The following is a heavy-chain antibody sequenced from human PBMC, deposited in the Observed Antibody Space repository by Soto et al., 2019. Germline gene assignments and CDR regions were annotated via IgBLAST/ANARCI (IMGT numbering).Heavy chain of an antibody. CDR2: IYYSGGT. V-gene: IGHV4-39*01. CDR1: GGSISSSSYY. J-gene: IGHJ4*02. D-gene: IGHD2-15*01. CDR3: ASQLLREYFDY. Sequence: SETLSLTCTVSGGSISSSSYYWGWIRQPPGKGLEWIGSIYYSGGTYYNPSLKSRVTISVDTSKNQFSLKLSSVTAADTAVYYCASQLLREYFDYWGQGTLVTVSS.